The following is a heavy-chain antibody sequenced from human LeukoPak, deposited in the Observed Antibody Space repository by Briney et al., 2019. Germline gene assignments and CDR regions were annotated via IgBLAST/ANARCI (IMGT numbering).Heavy chain of an antibody. Sequence: GGSLRLSCAASGFTFSTDWMHWVRQAPGKGLVWVSRIKSDGGTNYADSVKGRFTISRDNAKKTVSLQMNSLRPEDTGVYYCARAPSEIGGYYPEYFRHWGQGTLVTVSS. J-gene: IGHJ1*01. V-gene: IGHV3-74*01. D-gene: IGHD3-22*01. CDR2: IKSDGGT. CDR1: GFTFSTDW. CDR3: ARAPSEIGGYYPEYFRH.